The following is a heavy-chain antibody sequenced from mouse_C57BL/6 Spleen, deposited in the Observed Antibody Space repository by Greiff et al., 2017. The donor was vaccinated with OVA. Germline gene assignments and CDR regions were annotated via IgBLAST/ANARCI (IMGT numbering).Heavy chain of an antibody. J-gene: IGHJ1*03. CDR2: IYPGSGNT. CDR3: TYGSLWYFDV. V-gene: IGHV1-66*01. CDR1: GYSFTSYY. D-gene: IGHD2-1*01. Sequence: VMLVESGPELVKPGASVKISCKASGYSFTSYYIHWVKQRPGQGLEWIGWIYPGSGNTKYNEKFKGKATLTADTSSSTAYMQLSSLTSEDSAVYYCTYGSLWYFDVWGTGTTVTVSS.